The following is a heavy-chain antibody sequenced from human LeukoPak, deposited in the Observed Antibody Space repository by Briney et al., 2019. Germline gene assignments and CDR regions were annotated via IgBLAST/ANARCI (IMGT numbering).Heavy chain of an antibody. J-gene: IGHJ3*02. CDR3: ARSGLRYYDSTSGAFDI. D-gene: IGHD3-22*01. Sequence: GESLKISCKGSGYSFTSYWIGWVRQMPGKGLEWMGIIYPGDSDTRYSPSFQGQVTISADKSISTAYLQWSSLKASDTAVYYCARSGLRYYDSTSGAFDIWGQGTMVTVSS. CDR1: GYSFTSYW. CDR2: IYPGDSDT. V-gene: IGHV5-51*01.